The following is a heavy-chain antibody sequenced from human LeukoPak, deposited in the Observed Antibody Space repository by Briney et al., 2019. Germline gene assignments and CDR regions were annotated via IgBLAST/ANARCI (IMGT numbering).Heavy chain of an antibody. CDR2: IYYSAST. CDR1: RGSISSYY. J-gene: IGHJ6*03. Sequence: SETLSLTCTVSRGSISSYYWTWIRRPPGKGLEWIGYIYYSASTNYNPSLKSRVTISLDTSKNQFSLKLSSVTAADTAVYYCARGDGYNSYYYYMDVWGKGTTVTVSS. V-gene: IGHV4-59*01. D-gene: IGHD5-24*01. CDR3: ARGDGYNSYYYYMDV.